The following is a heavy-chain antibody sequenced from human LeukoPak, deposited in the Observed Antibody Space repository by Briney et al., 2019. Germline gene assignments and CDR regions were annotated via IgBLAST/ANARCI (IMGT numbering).Heavy chain of an antibody. J-gene: IGHJ4*02. CDR2: INGNSGGT. CDR1: GFTFTCYY. CDR3: SREFQRSLDY. V-gene: IGHV1-2*02. D-gene: IGHD6-25*01. Sequence: ASVKVSCKASGFTFTCYYMHWVRQAPGQGLEWMGWINGNSGGTNYAQKFQGRVTMTRDTSINTAYMELSRLTSDDTAMYYCSREFQRSLDYWGQGTLVTVSS.